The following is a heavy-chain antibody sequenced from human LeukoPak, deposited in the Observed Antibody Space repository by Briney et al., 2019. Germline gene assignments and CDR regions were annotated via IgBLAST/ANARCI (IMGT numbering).Heavy chain of an antibody. D-gene: IGHD6-19*01. Sequence: SGGSLRLSCAASGFTFSSYWMSWVRQAPGKGLEWVAYIKEDGSDKYYVDSVKGRFTISKDNAKNSLYLQMNSLRAEDSAVYYCTRNGIAVVGRGLPDYWGQGTLVTVSS. CDR1: GFTFSSYW. J-gene: IGHJ4*02. V-gene: IGHV3-7*01. CDR2: IKEDGSDK. CDR3: TRNGIAVVGRGLPDY.